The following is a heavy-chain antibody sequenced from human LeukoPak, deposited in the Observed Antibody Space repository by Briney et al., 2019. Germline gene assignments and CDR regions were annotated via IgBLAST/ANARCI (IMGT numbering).Heavy chain of an antibody. CDR2: IYTSGTT. J-gene: IGHJ6*03. Sequence: SETLSLTCTVSAGSISNYYWSWIRQPAGKGLEWLGRIYTSGTTNYNPSLKSRVTMSVDTSKNHFSLNLDSVTAADTAVYYCARDVRRSSSSANSYYYYMDVWGKGTTVTVSS. CDR3: ARDVRRSSSSANSYYYYMDV. V-gene: IGHV4-4*07. CDR1: AGSISNYY. D-gene: IGHD6-6*01.